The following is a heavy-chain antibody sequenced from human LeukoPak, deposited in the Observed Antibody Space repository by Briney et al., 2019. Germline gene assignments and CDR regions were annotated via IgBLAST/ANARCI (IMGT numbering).Heavy chain of an antibody. CDR1: GGSISSYY. CDR2: IYYSGST. J-gene: IGHJ4*02. D-gene: IGHD2-15*01. CDR3: ARAGGGRLDY. V-gene: IGHV4-59*01. Sequence: SETLSLTCTVSGGSISSYYWSWIRQPPGKGLEWIGYIYYSGSTNYNPSLKSRVTISVDTSKNQFSLKLSSVAAADTAVYYCARAGGGRLDYWGQGTLVTVSS.